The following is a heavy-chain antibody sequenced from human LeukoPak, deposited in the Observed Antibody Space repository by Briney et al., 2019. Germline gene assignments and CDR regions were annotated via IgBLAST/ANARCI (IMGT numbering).Heavy chain of an antibody. CDR1: DFTVSRNY. D-gene: IGHD6-13*01. V-gene: IGHV3-53*01. Sequence: PGGSLRLSCAASDFTVSRNYMSWVRQAPGKGLEWVSTIKGIGPTTYYADSVKGRFTISRDNSKNTLYLQMNSLRAEDTAVYYCARGGESFLGIAAAGRFDYWGQGTLVTVSS. CDR2: IKGIGPTT. CDR3: ARGGESFLGIAAAGRFDY. J-gene: IGHJ4*02.